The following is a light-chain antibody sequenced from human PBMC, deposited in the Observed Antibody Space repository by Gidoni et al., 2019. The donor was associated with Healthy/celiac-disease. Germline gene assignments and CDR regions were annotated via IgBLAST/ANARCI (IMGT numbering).Light chain of an antibody. CDR3: QQYGRSPYT. V-gene: IGKV3-20*01. Sequence: EIVLTQSPGTLSFSPGERATLSCRARQSVSSSYLAWYQQKPGQAPRLLIYGASSRATGIPDRFSGSGSGTDFTLTISRLEPEDFAVYYCQQYGRSPYTFGQGTKLEIK. CDR2: GAS. CDR1: QSVSSSY. J-gene: IGKJ2*01.